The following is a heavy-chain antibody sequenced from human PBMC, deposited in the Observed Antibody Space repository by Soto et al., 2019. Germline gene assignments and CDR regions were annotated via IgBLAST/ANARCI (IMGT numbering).Heavy chain of an antibody. J-gene: IGHJ5*02. D-gene: IGHD2-15*01. CDR3: VRVIAVVPGTGWFDP. Sequence: QVQLVESGVGVVQPGKSLRLSCAASGFTFSSYHMHWVRQAPGKGLEWVALISYDGSDKYYADSVKGRFIIPRDNSKDTLSLQMNSLRAEDTAVYYCVRVIAVVPGTGWFDPWGQGTLVTVSS. CDR2: ISYDGSDK. V-gene: IGHV3-30*03. CDR1: GFTFSSYH.